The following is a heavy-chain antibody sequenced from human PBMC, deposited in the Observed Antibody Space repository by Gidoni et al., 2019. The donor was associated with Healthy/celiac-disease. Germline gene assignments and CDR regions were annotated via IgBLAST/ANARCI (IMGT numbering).Heavy chain of an antibody. CDR2: IYYSGST. D-gene: IGHD3-10*01. Sequence: QVQLPESGPGLVKPSETLSLTCTGPCGSISSYYWSWIRQPPGKGLEWIGYIYYSGSTNYNPSLKSRVTISVDTSKNQFSLKLSSVTAADTAVYYCARGFLRNYYGSGTHYFDYWGQGTLVTVSS. J-gene: IGHJ4*02. CDR1: CGSISSYY. CDR3: ARGFLRNYYGSGTHYFDY. V-gene: IGHV4-59*01.